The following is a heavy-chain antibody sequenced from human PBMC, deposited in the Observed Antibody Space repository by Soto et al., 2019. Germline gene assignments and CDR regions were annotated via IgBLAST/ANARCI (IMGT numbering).Heavy chain of an antibody. CDR3: ATMGMSATALDTFDI. D-gene: IGHD1-1*01. Sequence: GGSLRLSCAASGFTFSSYSMNWVRQTPGKGLEWISCIGSSGSHIYYADSVKGRLSISRDNANNFLYLQMNSLRAGDTALYYCATMGMSATALDTFDIWGQGTMVT. J-gene: IGHJ3*02. CDR2: IGSSGSHI. CDR1: GFTFSSYS. V-gene: IGHV3-21*01.